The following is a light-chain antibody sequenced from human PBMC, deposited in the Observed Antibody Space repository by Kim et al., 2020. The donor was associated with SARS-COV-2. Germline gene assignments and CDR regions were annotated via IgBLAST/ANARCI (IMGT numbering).Light chain of an antibody. CDR1: QSVSSY. V-gene: IGKV3-11*01. CDR3: QQRSNWHMYT. J-gene: IGKJ2*01. Sequence: EIVLTQSPATLSLSPGERATLSCRASQSVSSYLAWYQQKPGQAPRLLIYDASNRATGIPARFSGSGSGTDFTLTIGSLEPEDFAVYYCQQRSNWHMYTFGQGTKLEI. CDR2: DAS.